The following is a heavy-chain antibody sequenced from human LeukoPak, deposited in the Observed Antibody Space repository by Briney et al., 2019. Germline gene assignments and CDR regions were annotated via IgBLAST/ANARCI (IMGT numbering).Heavy chain of an antibody. CDR2: MYSGGKT. CDR1: GVTVSSNY. J-gene: IGHJ6*02. D-gene: IGHD2-8*01. Sequence: PGGSLRLSCAVSGVTVSSNYLSWVRQAPGKGLEWLSMMYSGGKTAYADSVRGRFTISGDNSKNTLYLQMNSLRGEDTAVYYCARETGCHNGVCFSYCYYGLDVWGQGTTVTVSS. V-gene: IGHV3-53*01. CDR3: ARETGCHNGVCFSYCYYGLDV.